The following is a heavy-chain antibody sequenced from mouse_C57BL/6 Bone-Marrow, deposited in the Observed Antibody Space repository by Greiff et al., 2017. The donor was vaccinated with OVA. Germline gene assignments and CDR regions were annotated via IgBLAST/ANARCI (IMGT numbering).Heavy chain of an antibody. CDR2: FDPSDGYT. V-gene: IGHV1-50*01. CDR1: GYPFTSYW. Sequence: QVQLQQSGAELVKPGASVKLSCKASGYPFTSYWMQWVKQRPGQGLEWIGEFDPSDGYTNSNQKFKGRATLTVDTSSSTAYMQISSLRPEDSAVYYCAIPMGLPRYIDVWGTGTTVTASS. D-gene: IGHD3-1*01. CDR3: AIPMGLPRYIDV. J-gene: IGHJ1*03.